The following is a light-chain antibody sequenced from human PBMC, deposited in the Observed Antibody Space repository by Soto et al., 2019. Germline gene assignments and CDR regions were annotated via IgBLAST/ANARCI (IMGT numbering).Light chain of an antibody. V-gene: IGKV1-5*03. Sequence: DIQMTQSPSTLSGSVGDRVTITCRASQTISSWLAWYPQKPGKAPKLLIYKASTLKSGVLSRFSGSGSGTECTLTISSLQPDDFATDYCQHYNSSSEAFGQGTKVDIK. CDR3: QHYNSSSEA. CDR1: QTISSW. CDR2: KAS. J-gene: IGKJ1*01.